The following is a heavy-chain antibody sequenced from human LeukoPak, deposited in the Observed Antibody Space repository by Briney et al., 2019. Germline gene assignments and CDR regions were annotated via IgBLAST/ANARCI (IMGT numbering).Heavy chain of an antibody. D-gene: IGHD2-15*01. CDR1: GYTFTSYA. Sequence: ASVKVSCKASGYTFTSYAMHWVRQAPGQRLEWMGWINANSGGTNYAQKFQGRVTMTRDTSISTAYMELSRLRSDDTAVYYCARDDWAAATFDYWGQGTLVTVSS. V-gene: IGHV1-2*02. CDR3: ARDDWAAATFDY. J-gene: IGHJ4*02. CDR2: INANSGGT.